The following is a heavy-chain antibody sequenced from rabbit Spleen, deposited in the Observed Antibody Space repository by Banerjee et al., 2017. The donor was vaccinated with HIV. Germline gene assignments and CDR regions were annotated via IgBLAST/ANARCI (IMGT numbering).Heavy chain of an antibody. CDR3: ARDTGSSFSSYGMDL. CDR2: IDTGSSDFT. V-gene: IGHV1S45*01. J-gene: IGHJ6*01. CDR1: GFSFSSSYY. D-gene: IGHD8-1*01. Sequence: QQQLEESGGGLVKPGGTLTLTCTASGFSFSSSYYMCWVRQAPGKGLEWIVCIDTGSSDFTYFASWAKGRITISNTSSTTVTLQMTSLTAADTATYFCARDTGSSFSSYGMDLWGPGTLVTVS.